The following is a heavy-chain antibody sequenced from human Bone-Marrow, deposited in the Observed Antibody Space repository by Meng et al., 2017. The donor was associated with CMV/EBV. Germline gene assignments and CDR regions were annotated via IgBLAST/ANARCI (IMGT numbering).Heavy chain of an antibody. CDR3: AREFTYYDFWSGYPNYYYGMDV. D-gene: IGHD3-3*01. CDR2: ISGSGGST. CDR1: GFTFSSYA. V-gene: IGHV3-23*01. J-gene: IGHJ6*02. Sequence: GESLKISCAASGFTFSSYAMSWVRQAPGKGLEWVSAISGSGGSTYYADSVKGRFTISRDNAKNSLYLQMNSLRAEDTAVYYCAREFTYYDFWSGYPNYYYGMDVWGQGTTVTVSS.